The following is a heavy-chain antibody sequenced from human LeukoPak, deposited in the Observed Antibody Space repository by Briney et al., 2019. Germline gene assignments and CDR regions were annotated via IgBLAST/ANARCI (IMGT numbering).Heavy chain of an antibody. V-gene: IGHV5-10-1*01. J-gene: IGHJ5*02. D-gene: IGHD3-22*01. Sequence: GESLKISCKVSGYSFPSYWITGVRQMPGKGLEWMGRIAPSDSHTNYSPSFEGHVTISVDKSISTAYLQWSSLKASDTAMYYCARQPPGVYDTTQNWFDPWGQGTLVTVSS. CDR3: ARQPPGVYDTTQNWFDP. CDR1: GYSFPSYW. CDR2: IAPSDSHT.